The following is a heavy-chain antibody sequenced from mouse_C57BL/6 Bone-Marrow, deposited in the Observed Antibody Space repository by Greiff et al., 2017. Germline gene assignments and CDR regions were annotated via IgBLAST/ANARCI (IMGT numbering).Heavy chain of an antibody. CDR1: GFTFSDAW. Sequence: EVKVEESGGGLVQPGGSMKLSCAASGFTFSDAWMDWVRQSPEKGLEWVAEIRNKANNHATYYAESVKGRFTISRDDSKSSVYLQMNSLRAEDTGIYYCTRPITTVVARYFDVWGTGTTVTVSS. D-gene: IGHD1-1*01. V-gene: IGHV6-6*01. J-gene: IGHJ1*03. CDR2: IRNKANNHAT. CDR3: TRPITTVVARYFDV.